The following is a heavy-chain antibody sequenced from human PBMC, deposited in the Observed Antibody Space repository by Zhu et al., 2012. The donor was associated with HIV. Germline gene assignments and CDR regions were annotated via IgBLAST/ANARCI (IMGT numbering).Heavy chain of an antibody. Sequence: QVQLQESGPGLVKPSETLSVTCGVSGYSISTGYYWGWIRQPPGKGLEWIGSINKSGLTYYNPSLRSRVTISVDTSKNQFSLKLTSVTAADTAVYYCATMGWFGHLFDYWGQGIRVSVSS. J-gene: IGHJ4*02. CDR1: GYSISTGYY. V-gene: IGHV4-38-2*01. CDR3: ATMGWFGHLFDY. CDR2: INKSGLT. D-gene: IGHD3-10*01.